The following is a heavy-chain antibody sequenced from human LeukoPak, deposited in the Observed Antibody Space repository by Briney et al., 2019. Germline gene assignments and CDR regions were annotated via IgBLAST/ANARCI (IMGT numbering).Heavy chain of an antibody. J-gene: IGHJ4*02. CDR2: IYSSGNT. CDR3: ARVIGSSWYDYFDY. D-gene: IGHD6-13*01. Sequence: TLETLSLTCTVSGDSISSSGYYWGWIPQPPGKGLKWIGTIYSSGNTYYNPSLKSRVTISVDTSKNQFSLKLSSVTAADTAVYYCARVIGSSWYDYFDYWGQGTLVTVSS. V-gene: IGHV4-39*01. CDR1: GDSISSSGYY.